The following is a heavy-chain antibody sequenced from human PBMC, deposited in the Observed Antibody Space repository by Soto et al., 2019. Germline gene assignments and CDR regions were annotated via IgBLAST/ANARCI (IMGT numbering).Heavy chain of an antibody. CDR1: GYTLTELS. Sequence: ASVKVSCKVSGYTLTELSMHWVLRSPGKGLEWMGGFDPEDGETIYAQKFQGRVTMTEDTSTDTAYMELSSLRSEDTAVYYCATDIWGSYPQYFDYWGQGTLVTVS. D-gene: IGHD3-16*01. V-gene: IGHV1-24*01. CDR2: FDPEDGET. CDR3: ATDIWGSYPQYFDY. J-gene: IGHJ4*02.